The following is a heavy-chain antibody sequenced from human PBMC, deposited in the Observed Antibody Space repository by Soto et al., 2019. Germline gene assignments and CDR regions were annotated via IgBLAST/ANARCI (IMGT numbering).Heavy chain of an antibody. CDR2: IYGGGNT. Sequence: KSSETLSLTCTVSGASFRTGASYWTWIRQSPGEGLEWIGYIYGGGNTYYNPSLKSRVTISIATSQTQFLKLSSVTAADTAVYYCARGAASGWYEGDYFDSWGQGTLVTVS. CDR1: GASFRTGASY. J-gene: IGHJ4*02. CDR3: ARGAASGWYEGDYFDS. V-gene: IGHV4-30-4*08. D-gene: IGHD6-19*01.